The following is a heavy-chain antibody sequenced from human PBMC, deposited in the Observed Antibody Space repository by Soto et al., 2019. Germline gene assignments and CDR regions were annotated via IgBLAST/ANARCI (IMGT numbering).Heavy chain of an antibody. CDR1: GGSISSGDYY. Sequence: SETLSLTCTVSGGSISSGDYYWSWIRQPPGKGLEWIGYIYYSGSTYYNPSLKSRVTISVDTSKNQFSLKLSSVTAADTAVYYCARDVRGGGIFCGSYYHYFDYLGHGTLVTVSS. CDR2: IYYSGST. D-gene: IGHD1-26*01. CDR3: ARDVRGGGIFCGSYYHYFDY. V-gene: IGHV4-30-4*01. J-gene: IGHJ4*03.